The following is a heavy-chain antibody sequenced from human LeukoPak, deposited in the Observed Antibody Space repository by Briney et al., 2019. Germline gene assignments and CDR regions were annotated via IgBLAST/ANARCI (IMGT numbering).Heavy chain of an antibody. D-gene: IGHD5-18*01. CDR1: GYTFTSYG. Sequence: ASVKVSCTASGYTFTSYGISWVRQAPGQGVEWMGWISAYNGNTNYAQKLQGRVTMPTDTSTSTAYMELRSLRSDDTAVYYCARRSKDGSKVQLWSLFDYWGQGTLVTVSS. J-gene: IGHJ4*02. CDR2: ISAYNGNT. CDR3: ARRSKDGSKVQLWSLFDY. V-gene: IGHV1-18*01.